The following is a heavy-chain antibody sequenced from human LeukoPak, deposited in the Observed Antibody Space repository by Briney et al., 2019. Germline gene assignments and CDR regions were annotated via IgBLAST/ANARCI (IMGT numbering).Heavy chain of an antibody. D-gene: IGHD6-6*01. CDR3: ARSGSIAARPWFDP. J-gene: IGHJ5*02. CDR1: GYTFTNYA. V-gene: IGHV1-18*01. CDR2: ISAYNGNT. Sequence: ASVKVSCKASGYTFTNYAVNWVRQAPGQGLEWMGWISAYNGNTNYAQKLQGRVTMTTDTSTSTAYMELRSLRSDDTAVYYCARSGSIAARPWFDPWGQGTLVTVSS.